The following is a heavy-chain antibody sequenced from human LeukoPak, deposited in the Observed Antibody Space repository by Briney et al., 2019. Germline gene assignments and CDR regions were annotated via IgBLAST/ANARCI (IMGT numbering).Heavy chain of an antibody. CDR3: ARVGALSSSWLLY. J-gene: IGHJ4*02. Sequence: GGSLRLSCAVSGFTFSSYAMSWVRQAPGKGLEWVSAISGSGGSTYYTDSVKGRFTISRDNAKNSLYLQMNSLRVEDTAVYYCARVGALSSSWLLYWGQGTLVTVSS. CDR1: GFTFSSYA. V-gene: IGHV3-23*01. D-gene: IGHD6-13*01. CDR2: ISGSGGST.